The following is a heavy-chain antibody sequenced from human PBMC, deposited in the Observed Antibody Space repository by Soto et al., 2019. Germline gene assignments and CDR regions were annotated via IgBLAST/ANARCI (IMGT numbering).Heavy chain of an antibody. Sequence: TLSLTCSVSVGSFSSKYWSGIRPPAGKGLEWIGRIYNSGGYISGSTTYNPSLNSRVTMSVDTSKNQFSLKLSSVTAAATAAYYCARADYGDYFDYWGQGTLVNVS. J-gene: IGHJ4*02. CDR2: IYNSGGYISGST. V-gene: IGHV4-4*07. D-gene: IGHD4-17*01. CDR3: ARADYGDYFDY. CDR1: VGSFSSKY.